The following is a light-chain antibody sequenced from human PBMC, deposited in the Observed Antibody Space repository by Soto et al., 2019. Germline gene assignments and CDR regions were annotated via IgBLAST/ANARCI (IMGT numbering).Light chain of an antibody. Sequence: QSVLTQSPSVSAAPGQTVTISCSGTSSNIGNNYVSWYQLVPETAPKLLIYDNIKRPSGIPDRFSGSKSGTSATLVITGLQTGDEAAYYCGTWESSRNGVFGAGTKVTVL. CDR3: GTWESSRNGV. CDR1: SSNIGNNY. CDR2: DNI. J-gene: IGLJ3*02. V-gene: IGLV1-51*01.